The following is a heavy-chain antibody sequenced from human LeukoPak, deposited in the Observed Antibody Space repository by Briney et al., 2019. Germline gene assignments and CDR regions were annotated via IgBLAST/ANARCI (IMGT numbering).Heavy chain of an antibody. J-gene: IGHJ4*02. V-gene: IGHV3-48*02. CDR1: GFTFSSYT. CDR3: ARDRGTGWAIDY. Sequence: PGGSLRLSCAASGFTFSSYTMYWVRQAPGKGLEWVSYITGSGRTIYYADSVKGRFTISRDKAKNSLFLQMNSLRDEDTAVYYCARDRGTGWAIDYWGQGTLVTVSS. CDR2: ITGSGRTI. D-gene: IGHD6-19*01.